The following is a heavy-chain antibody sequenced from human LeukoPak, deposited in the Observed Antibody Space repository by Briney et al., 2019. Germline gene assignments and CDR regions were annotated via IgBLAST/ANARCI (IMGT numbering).Heavy chain of an antibody. Sequence: ASVNVSCTTSGYTFTVYYIHWVRQAPGQGLEWMGRINPNSGGTNYAQKFQGRVTMTRDTSISTAYMELSRLTSDDTAVYYCARDRGGSGTSCYDYWGQGTLVTVSS. D-gene: IGHD2-2*01. V-gene: IGHV1-2*06. CDR1: GYTFTVYY. CDR2: INPNSGGT. J-gene: IGHJ4*02. CDR3: ARDRGGSGTSCYDY.